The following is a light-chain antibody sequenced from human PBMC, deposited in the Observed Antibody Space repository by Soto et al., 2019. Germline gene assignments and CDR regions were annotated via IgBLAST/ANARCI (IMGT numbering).Light chain of an antibody. Sequence: QSVLTQPASVSGSPGQSITISCTGTSSDIGGYYYVSWYQHHPGKAPKLMIYQVTNRPSGVSHRFSGSKSGNMASLTISGLQAEDEADYFCTSYSSSSTFYVFGTGTKVTV. J-gene: IGLJ1*01. CDR3: TSYSSSSTFYV. V-gene: IGLV2-14*01. CDR1: SSDIGGYYY. CDR2: QVT.